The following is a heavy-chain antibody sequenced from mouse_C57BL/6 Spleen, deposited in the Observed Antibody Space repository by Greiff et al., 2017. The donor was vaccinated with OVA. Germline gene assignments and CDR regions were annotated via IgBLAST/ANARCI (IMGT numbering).Heavy chain of an antibody. Sequence: QVQLQQSGAELVRPGASVTLSCKASGYTFTDYEMHWVKQTPVHGLEWIGAIDPETGGTAYNQKFQGKAILTADKSSSTAYMELRSLTSEDSAVYYCTREEGYYYGSSYDYWGQGTTLTVSS. CDR3: TREEGYYYGSSYDY. D-gene: IGHD1-1*01. CDR1: GYTFTDYE. CDR2: IDPETGGT. J-gene: IGHJ2*01. V-gene: IGHV1-15*01.